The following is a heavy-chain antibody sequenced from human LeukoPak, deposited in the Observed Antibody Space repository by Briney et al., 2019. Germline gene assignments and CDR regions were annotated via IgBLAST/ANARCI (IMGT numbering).Heavy chain of an antibody. D-gene: IGHD6-25*01. V-gene: IGHV4-59*08. CDR1: GGSISSYY. CDR2: IYYSGST. CDR3: ASRPKRRGDYFDY. J-gene: IGHJ4*02. Sequence: SETLSLTCTVSGGSISSYYWSWIRQPPGKGLEWIGYIYYSGSTNYNPSLKSRVTISVDTSKNQFSLKLSSVTAADTAVYYCASRPKRRGDYFDYWAQGTLVTVSS.